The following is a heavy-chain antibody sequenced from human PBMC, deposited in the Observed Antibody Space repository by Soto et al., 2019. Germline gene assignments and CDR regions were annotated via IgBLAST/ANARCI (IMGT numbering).Heavy chain of an antibody. D-gene: IGHD6-13*01. CDR1: GGTFSSYA. CDR2: IIPIFGTA. V-gene: IGHV1-69*13. Sequence: GASVKVSCKASGGTFSSYAISWVRQAPGQGLEWMGGIIPIFGTANYAQKFQGRVTITADESTSTAYMELSSLRSEDTAVYYCARAGLQLVLSHGDYWGQGTLVTVSS. CDR3: ARAGLQLVLSHGDY. J-gene: IGHJ4*02.